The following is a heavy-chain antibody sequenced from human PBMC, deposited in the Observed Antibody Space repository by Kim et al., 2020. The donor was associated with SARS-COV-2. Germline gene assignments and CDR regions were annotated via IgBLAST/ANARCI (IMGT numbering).Heavy chain of an antibody. Sequence: SETLSLTCTVSGGSISSGNYYWSWIRQPAGKGLEWIGRIYTSGSTKYNPSLKSRVTISVDTSKNQFSLKLSSVTAADTAVYYCARDGRLRWFDPWGQGTLVTVSS. CDR1: GGSISSGNYY. J-gene: IGHJ5*02. CDR3: ARDGRLRWFDP. V-gene: IGHV4-61*02. D-gene: IGHD3-16*01. CDR2: IYTSGST.